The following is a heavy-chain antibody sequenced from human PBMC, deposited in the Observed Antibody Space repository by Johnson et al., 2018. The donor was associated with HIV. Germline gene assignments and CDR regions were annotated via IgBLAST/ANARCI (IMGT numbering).Heavy chain of an antibody. CDR3: VKDSGISIAGPGAFDI. V-gene: IGHV3-9*01. CDR2: ISWNSNSI. J-gene: IGHJ3*02. Sequence: VQLVESGGGLVQPGRSLRLSCAASGFTFDDYAMHWVRQAPGKGPEWVSGISWNSNSIDYADSVKGRFTISRDNAKNSLYLQMNSLRAEDTALYYCVKDSGISIAGPGAFDIWGQGTMVTVSS. CDR1: GFTFDDYA. D-gene: IGHD6-6*01.